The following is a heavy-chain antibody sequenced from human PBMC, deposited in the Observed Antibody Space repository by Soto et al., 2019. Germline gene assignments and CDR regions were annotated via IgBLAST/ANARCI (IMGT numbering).Heavy chain of an antibody. CDR1: GDSMGSGDYY. CDR3: SRGSTYYGFPA. Sequence: QVQLQESGPGLVKPSQTLSLTCTVSGDSMGSGDYYWTWIRQPPGKGLEWIGYIYYIGTPFYNPFLGSRVNISIDPAKNPFSLRLTSVTAAGPGVYYCSRGSTYYGFPAWGQGTLVTVSS. CDR2: IYYIGTP. D-gene: IGHD3-10*01. J-gene: IGHJ5*02. V-gene: IGHV4-30-4*01.